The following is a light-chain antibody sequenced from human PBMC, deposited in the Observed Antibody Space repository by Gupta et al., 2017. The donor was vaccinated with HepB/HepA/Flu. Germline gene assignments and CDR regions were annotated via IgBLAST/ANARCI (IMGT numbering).Light chain of an antibody. CDR3: QQDNSYACS. Sequence: DIQMTQSPSTLSASVGDRVTITCRASESISSWLAWYQQKPGKAPKLLIYKASSLESGVPSRFSGSGSGTEFTLTISSLQTDDSATYYCQQDNSYACSFGQGTKLEIK. CDR1: ESISSW. V-gene: IGKV1-5*03. CDR2: KAS. J-gene: IGKJ2*04.